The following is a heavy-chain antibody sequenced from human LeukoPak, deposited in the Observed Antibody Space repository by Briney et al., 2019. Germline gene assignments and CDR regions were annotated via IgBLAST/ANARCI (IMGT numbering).Heavy chain of an antibody. CDR1: GFTFSSYS. D-gene: IGHD2-2*01. CDR3: ASCSGSSTSCYYYYYYMDV. CDR2: ISSSSSTI. V-gene: IGHV3-48*01. Sequence: GGSLRLSCAASGFTFSSYSMKWVRQAPGKGLEWVSYISSSSSTIYYADSVKGRFTISRDNAKNSLYLQMNSLRAEDTAVYYCASCSGSSTSCYYYYYYMDVWGKGTTVTVSS. J-gene: IGHJ6*03.